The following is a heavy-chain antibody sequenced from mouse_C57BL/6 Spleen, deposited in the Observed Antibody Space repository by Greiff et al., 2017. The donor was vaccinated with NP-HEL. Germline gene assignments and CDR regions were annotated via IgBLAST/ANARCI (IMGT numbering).Heavy chain of an antibody. CDR1: GYTFTDYN. Sequence: EVQLQQSGPELVKPGASVKIPCKASGYTFTDYNMDWVKQSHGKSLEWIGDINPNNGGTIYNQKFKGKATLTVDKSSSTAYMELRSLTSEDTAVYYCARRGVTTALGDFDVWGTGTTVTVSS. V-gene: IGHV1-18*01. D-gene: IGHD1-2*01. J-gene: IGHJ1*03. CDR2: INPNNGGT. CDR3: ARRGVTTALGDFDV.